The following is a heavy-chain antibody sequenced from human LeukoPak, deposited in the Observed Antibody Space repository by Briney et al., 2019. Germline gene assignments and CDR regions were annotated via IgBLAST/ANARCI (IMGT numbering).Heavy chain of an antibody. J-gene: IGHJ6*02. Sequence: SETLSLTCTVSGDSINSYYWSWIRQPPGKGLECIGYTYFSGNTKYNPSLKNRVTISVDRSKSQFYLTLRSVTAADTAVYYCARDLNHGFNYYYYGLEVWGQGTTVTVSS. D-gene: IGHD3-9*01. CDR1: GDSINSYY. CDR3: ARDLNHGFNYYYYGLEV. CDR2: TYFSGNT. V-gene: IGHV4-59*01.